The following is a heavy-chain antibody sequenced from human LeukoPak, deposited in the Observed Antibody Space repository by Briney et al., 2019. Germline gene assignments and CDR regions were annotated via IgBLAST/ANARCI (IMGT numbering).Heavy chain of an antibody. Sequence: ASVKVSCKASGYTFTGYYMHWVRQAPGQGLEWMGRINPNSGGTNYAQKFQGRVTMTRDTPISTAYMELSRLRSDDTAVYYCARSGVMGSFGDYWGQGTLVTVSS. CDR1: GYTFTGYY. J-gene: IGHJ4*02. CDR3: ARSGVMGSFGDY. V-gene: IGHV1-2*06. CDR2: INPNSGGT. D-gene: IGHD1-26*01.